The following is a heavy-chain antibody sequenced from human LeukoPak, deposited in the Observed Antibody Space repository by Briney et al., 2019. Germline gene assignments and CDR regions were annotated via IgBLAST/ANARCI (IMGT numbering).Heavy chain of an antibody. D-gene: IGHD3-10*01. J-gene: IGHJ5*02. V-gene: IGHV4-38-2*02. CDR3: ARHRAYYYGSGSYPPNWFDP. CDR2: INHSGST. CDR1: GYSISSGYY. Sequence: SETLSLTCTVSGYSISSGYYWSWIRQPPGKGLEWIGEINHSGSTNYNPSLKSRVTISVDTSKNQFSLKLSSVTAADTAVYYCARHRAYYYGSGSYPPNWFDPWGQGTLVTVSS.